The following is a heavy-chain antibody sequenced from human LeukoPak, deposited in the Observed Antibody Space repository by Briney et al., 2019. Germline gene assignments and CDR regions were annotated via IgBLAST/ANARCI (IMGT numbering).Heavy chain of an antibody. CDR3: ARGAVGYEYFDY. V-gene: IGHV3-21*01. Sequence: PGGSLRLSCAASGFTFSSYSMNWVRQAPGKGLEWVSSISSSSSYIYYADSVKGRFTISRDNAKNSLYLQMNSLRAEDTAVYYCARGAVGYEYFDYWGQGTLVTVSS. CDR1: GFTFSSYS. CDR2: ISSSSSYI. J-gene: IGHJ4*02. D-gene: IGHD1-26*01.